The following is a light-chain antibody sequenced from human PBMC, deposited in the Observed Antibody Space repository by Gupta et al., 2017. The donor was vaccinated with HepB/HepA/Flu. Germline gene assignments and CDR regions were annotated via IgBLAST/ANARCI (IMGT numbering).Light chain of an antibody. CDR2: GAS. CDR3: QQYDNWPIYT. J-gene: IGKJ2*01. V-gene: IGKV3D-15*01. CDR1: QSVSSN. Sequence: EIVMTQSPATLSVSPGERATLSCRASQSVSSNLAWYQQKPGQAPRLLIYGASSRATGIPDRFSGSGSGTEFTLTISSRQSEDFVIYYCQQYDNWPIYTFGQGTKLEIK.